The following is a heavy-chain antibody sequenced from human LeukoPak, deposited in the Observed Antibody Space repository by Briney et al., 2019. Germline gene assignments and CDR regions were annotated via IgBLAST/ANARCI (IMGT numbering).Heavy chain of an antibody. CDR1: GYTFTGYY. D-gene: IGHD3-9*01. Sequence: ASVKVSCKASGYTFTGYYMHWVRQAPGQGLEWMGWINPNSGGTNYAQKFQGRVTMTRDTSISTVYMELSSLRSEDTAVYYCARGSDILTGYYKPPLDYWGQGTLVTVSS. V-gene: IGHV1-2*02. J-gene: IGHJ4*02. CDR2: INPNSGGT. CDR3: ARGSDILTGYYKPPLDY.